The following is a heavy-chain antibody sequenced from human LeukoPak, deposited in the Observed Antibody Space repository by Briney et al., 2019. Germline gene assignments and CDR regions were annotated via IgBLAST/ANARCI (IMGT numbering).Heavy chain of an antibody. CDR2: ISPSGST. J-gene: IGHJ6*03. CDR3: ARDSPYSSSPAVYYYYMDV. CDR1: GGSISPYY. D-gene: IGHD6-6*01. V-gene: IGHV4-4*07. Sequence: SETLSLTCTVSGGSISPYYWSWIRQPAGKGLEWIGRISPSGSTNYNPSLKSRVTMSLDTSKNQFSLKLSSVTAADTAVYYCARDSPYSSSPAVYYYYMDVWGKGTTVTVSS.